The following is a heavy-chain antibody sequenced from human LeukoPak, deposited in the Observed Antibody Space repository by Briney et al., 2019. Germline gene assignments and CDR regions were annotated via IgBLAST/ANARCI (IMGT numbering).Heavy chain of an antibody. CDR3: ARGRRPQDLYYFDY. V-gene: IGHV4-31*03. J-gene: IGHJ4*02. CDR2: IYYSGST. CDR1: GGSISSGGYY. Sequence: SETLSLTCTVSGGSISSGGYYWSWIRQHPGKGLEWIGYIYYSGSTYYNPSLKSRVTISVDTSKSQFSLKLSSVTAADTAVYYCARGRRPQDLYYFDYWGQGTLVTVSS.